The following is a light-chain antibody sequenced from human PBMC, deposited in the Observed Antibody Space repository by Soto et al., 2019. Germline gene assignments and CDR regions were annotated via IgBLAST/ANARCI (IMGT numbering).Light chain of an antibody. J-gene: IGKJ2*01. V-gene: IGKV3-20*01. CDR3: QQYGSSPRT. CDR2: GAS. CDR1: QSVSSSY. Sequence: EIVLTQSPGTLSLPPGERATLSCRASQSVSSSYLAWYQQKPGQAPRLLMYGASSRATGIPDRFSGSGSGTDFTLIISRLEPEDSAVYYCQQYGSSPRTFGQGTNLEIK.